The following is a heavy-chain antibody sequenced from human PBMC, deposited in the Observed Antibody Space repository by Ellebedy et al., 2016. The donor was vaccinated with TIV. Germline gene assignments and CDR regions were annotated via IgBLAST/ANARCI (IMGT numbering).Heavy chain of an antibody. CDR3: ARRRNYYDSSGYLQYYFDY. J-gene: IGHJ4*02. D-gene: IGHD3-22*01. CDR1: GYSFTSYW. Sequence: ASVKVSCKGSGYSFTSYWIAWVRQMPGKGLEWMGIIYLGDSDTRYSPSFQGQVTISADKSISTAYLQWSSLKASDTAMYCCARRRNYYDSSGYLQYYFDYWGQGTLVTVSS. CDR2: IYLGDSDT. V-gene: IGHV5-51*01.